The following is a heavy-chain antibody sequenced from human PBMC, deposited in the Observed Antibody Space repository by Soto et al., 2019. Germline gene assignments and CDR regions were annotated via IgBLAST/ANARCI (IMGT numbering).Heavy chain of an antibody. Sequence: SLRLSCAASGFTVSSNYMSWVRQAPGKGLEWVSVIYGGGSTYYADSVKGRFTISRDNSKNTLYLQMNSLRAEDTAVYYCAQISRNYDSSGSIDYWGQGTLVTVS. CDR1: GFTVSSNY. CDR2: IYGGGST. D-gene: IGHD3-22*01. V-gene: IGHV3-53*01. CDR3: AQISRNYDSSGSIDY. J-gene: IGHJ4*02.